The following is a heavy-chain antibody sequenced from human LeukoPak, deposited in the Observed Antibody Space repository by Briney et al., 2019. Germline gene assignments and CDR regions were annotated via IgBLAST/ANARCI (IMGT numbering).Heavy chain of an antibody. D-gene: IGHD6-6*01. J-gene: IGHJ3*02. Sequence: APVKVCCKASGGTFTSYAISWVRRAPGHGLEWWGGIIPIFGTANYAEKFQCRVTIAAAESTSTAYMELSSLRSEDTAVYYCARDAEYSSSSDAFDIWGQGTMVTVSS. V-gene: IGHV1-69*13. CDR3: ARDAEYSSSSDAFDI. CDR1: GGTFTSYA. CDR2: IIPIFGTA.